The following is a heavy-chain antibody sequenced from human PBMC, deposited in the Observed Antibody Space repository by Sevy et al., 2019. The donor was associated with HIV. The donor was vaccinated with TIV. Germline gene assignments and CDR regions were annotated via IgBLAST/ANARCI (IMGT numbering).Heavy chain of an antibody. CDR1: GFTFSTYA. V-gene: IGHV3-64*01. Sequence: GGSLRLSYAASGFTFSTYAMCWVRQAPGKGLEYVSAISGGGGNTYYGTSVKGRFTVSRDNAKNTLYLQMGSLRAEDMAVYFCARKYHDTSGYPRYSMDVWGQGTTVTVSS. CDR2: ISGGGGNT. J-gene: IGHJ6*02. D-gene: IGHD3-22*01. CDR3: ARKYHDTSGYPRYSMDV.